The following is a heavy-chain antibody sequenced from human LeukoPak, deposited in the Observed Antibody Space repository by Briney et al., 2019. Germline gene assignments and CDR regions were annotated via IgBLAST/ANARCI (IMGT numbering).Heavy chain of an antibody. D-gene: IGHD2-2*01. CDR3: ARDYCSSTSCPKTN. J-gene: IGHJ4*02. Sequence: SGTLSLTCTVSGGSISSYYWSWIRQPPGKGLEWIGSIYHSGSTYYNPSLKSRVTISVDTSKNQFSLKLSSVTTADTAVYYCARDYCSSTSCPKTNWSQGTLVTVSS. V-gene: IGHV4-38-2*02. CDR2: IYHSGST. CDR1: GGSISSYY.